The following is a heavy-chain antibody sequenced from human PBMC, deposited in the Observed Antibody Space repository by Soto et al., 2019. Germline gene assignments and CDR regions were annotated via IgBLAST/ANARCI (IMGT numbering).Heavy chain of an antibody. J-gene: IGHJ4*02. Sequence: SETLSLTCAVYGGSFSGYYWSWIRQPPGKGLEWIGEINHSGSTNYNPSLKSRVTISVDTSKNQFSLKLSSVTAADTAVYYCARGRERDGHNFDYWGQGTLVTVSS. CDR3: ARGRERDGHNFDY. CDR2: INHSGST. V-gene: IGHV4-34*01. CDR1: GGSFSGYY.